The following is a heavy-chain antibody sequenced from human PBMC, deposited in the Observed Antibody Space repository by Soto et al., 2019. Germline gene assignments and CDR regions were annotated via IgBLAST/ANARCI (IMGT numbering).Heavy chain of an antibody. Sequence: QVQLQESCPGLLKPSQTLSLTCNVSGGSISSGGDYWSWIRQHPGQGLEWIGYIYYSGSTYYNLSLKSQVTITVSTSKHQFSLKLSSVTAADTAVYYCARDTGPLSYYDFWSGLKGYGMDVWGQGTTVTVSS. CDR3: ARDTGPLSYYDFWSGLKGYGMDV. CDR1: GGSISSGGDY. J-gene: IGHJ6*02. D-gene: IGHD3-3*01. V-gene: IGHV4-31*02. CDR2: IYYSGST.